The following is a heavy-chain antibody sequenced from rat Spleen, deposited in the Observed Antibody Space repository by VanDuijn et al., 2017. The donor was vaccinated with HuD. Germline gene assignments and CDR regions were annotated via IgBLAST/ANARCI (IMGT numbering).Heavy chain of an antibody. CDR1: GFTFSNYG. V-gene: IGHV5-29*01. D-gene: IGHD1-10*01. CDR3: ARRGYNNYFFDY. CDR2: ISHDGSGT. Sequence: EVQLVESDGGLVQPGRSLKLSCTASGFTFSNYGMAWVRQAPTKGLEWVATISHDGSGTDYRDSVKGRFTISRDNAKSTPYLKMDSLRSEDTATYYCARRGYNNYFFDYWGQGVMVTVSA. J-gene: IGHJ2*01.